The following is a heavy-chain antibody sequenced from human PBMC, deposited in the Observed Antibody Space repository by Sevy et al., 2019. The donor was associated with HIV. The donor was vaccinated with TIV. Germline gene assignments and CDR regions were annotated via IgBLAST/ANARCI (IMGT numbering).Heavy chain of an antibody. V-gene: IGHV3-23*01. D-gene: IGHD6-13*01. CDR1: GFTFSTYT. CDR3: AKGDSTFYGMDV. CDR2: ISRSGGST. J-gene: IGHJ6*02. Sequence: GGSLRLSCAASGFTFSTYTMNWVRQAPGKGLEWVSAISRSGGSTYYADSVKGRFTISRDKSKNTLYLQMNNLRAEDTAVYYCAKGDSTFYGMDVWGQGTTVTVSS.